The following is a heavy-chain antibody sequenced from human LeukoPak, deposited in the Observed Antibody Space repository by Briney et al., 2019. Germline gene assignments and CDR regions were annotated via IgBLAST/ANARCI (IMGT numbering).Heavy chain of an antibody. D-gene: IGHD1-26*01. CDR2: ISTSSSYI. CDR3: ARDKDVGATLFAY. Sequence: GGSLRLSCAASGFTFSSYYMIWVRQAPGKGLEWVSSISTSSSYIYYADSLKGRFTISRDNAKNSLYLQINSLRAEDTAVYYCARDKDVGATLFAYWGQGTLVTVSS. CDR1: GFTFSSYY. J-gene: IGHJ4*02. V-gene: IGHV3-21*01.